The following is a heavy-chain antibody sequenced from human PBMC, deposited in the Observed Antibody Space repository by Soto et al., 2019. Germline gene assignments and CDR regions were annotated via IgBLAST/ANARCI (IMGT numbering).Heavy chain of an antibody. CDR1: GFTFSSYW. D-gene: IGHD3-16*01. CDR2: IKQDGSGK. Sequence: EVQLVESGGGLVQPGGSLRLSCAASGFTFSSYWMSWVRQAPGKGLEWVANIKQDGSGKYYVDSVKGRFTISRDNAKNSLYLQMNSLRAEDTAVYYCAREGEGGWFDPWGQGTLVTVSS. V-gene: IGHV3-7*01. J-gene: IGHJ5*02. CDR3: AREGEGGWFDP.